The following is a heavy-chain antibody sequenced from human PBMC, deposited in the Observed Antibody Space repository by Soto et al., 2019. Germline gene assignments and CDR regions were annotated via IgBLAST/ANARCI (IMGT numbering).Heavy chain of an antibody. CDR2: IYGDNTYT. Sequence: QVQLVQSGAEMKQPGASVKLSCKTSGYIFSDYVIHWVRQAPGQRPEWMGYIYGDNTYTKYSEKFQGRVTITSDTSGTTGYMELSSLTSEDTAVYSCARDSAIFPGSYFDYWGLGTLVTVFS. CDR1: GYIFSDYV. D-gene: IGHD3-10*01. J-gene: IGHJ4*02. CDR3: ARDSAIFPGSYFDY. V-gene: IGHV1-3*01.